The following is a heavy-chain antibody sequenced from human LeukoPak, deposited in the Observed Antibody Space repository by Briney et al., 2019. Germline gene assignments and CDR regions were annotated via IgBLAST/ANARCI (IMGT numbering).Heavy chain of an antibody. V-gene: IGHV1-24*01. D-gene: IGHD6-13*01. CDR2: FDPEDGET. CDR1: GCTLTELS. CDR3: ATELIRYSSPLANDY. J-gene: IGHJ4*02. Sequence: GASVKVSCKVSGCTLTELSMHWVRQAPGKGLEWMGGFDPEDGETIYAQKFQGRVTMTEDTSTGTAYMELSSLRSEDTAVYYCATELIRYSSPLANDYWGQGTLVTVSS.